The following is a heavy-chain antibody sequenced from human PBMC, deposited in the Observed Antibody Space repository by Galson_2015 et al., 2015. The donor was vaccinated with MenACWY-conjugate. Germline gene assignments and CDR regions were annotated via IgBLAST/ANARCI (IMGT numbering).Heavy chain of an antibody. V-gene: IGHV2-5*02. J-gene: IGHJ5*02. CDR3: AHSGGDTTMVHWWFDP. CDR1: GFSLSSSGVG. D-gene: IGHD5-18*01. Sequence: PALVTPTPTLTLTCTFSGFSLSSSGVGVGWIRQPPGKALEWLALIYWDDGKRYSPSLKPRLTITRDTSNNQVVLTMTNMDPVDTATYYCAHSGGDTTMVHWWFDPWGRGTLVTVSS. CDR2: IYWDDGK.